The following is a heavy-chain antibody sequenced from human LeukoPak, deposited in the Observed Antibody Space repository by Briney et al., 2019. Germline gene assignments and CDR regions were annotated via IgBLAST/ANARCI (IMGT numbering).Heavy chain of an antibody. D-gene: IGHD3/OR15-3a*01. V-gene: IGHV3-7*01. CDR2: IKQDGSEK. CDR1: GFTFSTYS. CDR3: ARIPYADWPPYYFDY. Sequence: PGGSLRLSCAASGFTFSTYSMNWVRQAPGKGLEWVANIKQDGSEKDYVDSVKGRFTISRDNAKNSLYLQMNSLRAEDTAVYYCARIPYADWPPYYFDYWGQGTLVTVSS. J-gene: IGHJ4*02.